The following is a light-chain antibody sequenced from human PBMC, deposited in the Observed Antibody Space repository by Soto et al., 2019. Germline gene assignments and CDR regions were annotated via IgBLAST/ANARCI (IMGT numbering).Light chain of an antibody. CDR3: CSYAGSNSLV. CDR1: NSDVGGYNF. J-gene: IGLJ1*01. Sequence: QSALTQPRSVSGSPGQSVTISCTGTNSDVGGYNFVSWYQQLPGKAPKLMISAVSQRPSGVPDRFSGSKSGNTASLTISGLQADDEADYFCCSYAGSNSLVFGSGTKVTVL. CDR2: AVS. V-gene: IGLV2-11*01.